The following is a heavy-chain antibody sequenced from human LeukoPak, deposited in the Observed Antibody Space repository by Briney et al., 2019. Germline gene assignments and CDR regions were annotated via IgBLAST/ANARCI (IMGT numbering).Heavy chain of an antibody. V-gene: IGHV3-23*01. D-gene: IGHD2-21*02. Sequence: PGGSLRRSCAASGFTFSSYAMGWVRQAPGKGLEWVSGISGSGGSTYYAESVKGRFTISRDNSKNTLYLQMNSLRAEDTAVFYCASDPFCGGDCYYDYWGHGTLVTVSA. CDR2: ISGSGGST. CDR3: ASDPFCGGDCYYDY. CDR1: GFTFSSYA. J-gene: IGHJ4*01.